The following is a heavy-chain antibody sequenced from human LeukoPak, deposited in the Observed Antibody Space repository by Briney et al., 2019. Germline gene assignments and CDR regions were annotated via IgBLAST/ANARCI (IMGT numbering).Heavy chain of an antibody. CDR2: IYISGTT. CDR1: NGSISSYY. Sequence: SETLSLTCTVSNGSISSYYWSWIRQPAGKGLEWIGRIYISGTTNYSPSLKTRVTMSVDTSKNRFSLILSSVTAADTAVYYCAREGGSYRTFDYWGQGTLVTVSS. V-gene: IGHV4-4*07. CDR3: AREGGSYRTFDY. D-gene: IGHD3-16*02. J-gene: IGHJ4*02.